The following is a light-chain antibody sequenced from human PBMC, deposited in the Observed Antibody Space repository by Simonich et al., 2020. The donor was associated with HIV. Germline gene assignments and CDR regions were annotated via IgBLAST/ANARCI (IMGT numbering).Light chain of an antibody. CDR1: QSVRSN. V-gene: IGKV3-11*01. CDR2: DAS. CDR3: QQYHSSPCT. J-gene: IGKJ3*01. Sequence: EVVLTQSPATLSLAPGERATLSCSASQSVRSNLAWYQQKPVQAPRLLIYDASHRATGIPARFSGSGSGTDFTLTISSLEPEDFAVYYCQQYHSSPCTFGPGTKVDIK.